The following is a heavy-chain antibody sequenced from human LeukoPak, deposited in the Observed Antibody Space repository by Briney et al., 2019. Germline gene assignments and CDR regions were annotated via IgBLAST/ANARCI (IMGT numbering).Heavy chain of an antibody. D-gene: IGHD7-27*01. V-gene: IGHV3-74*01. Sequence: GGSLRLSCAASGFTVSSNSMNWVRQAPGKGPEWVSRLSPDSSVTDYADSVKGRFTISRDNAGNTMYLQMRSLRAEDTAVYYCARDMWGTFDYWGQGALVTVSS. J-gene: IGHJ4*02. CDR3: ARDMWGTFDY. CDR1: GFTVSSNS. CDR2: LSPDSSVT.